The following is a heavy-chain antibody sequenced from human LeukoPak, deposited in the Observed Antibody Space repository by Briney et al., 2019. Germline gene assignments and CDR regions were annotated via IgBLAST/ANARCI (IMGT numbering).Heavy chain of an antibody. CDR1: GGTFSSYA. CDR2: IIPIFGTA. D-gene: IGHD2-2*01. V-gene: IGHV1-69*06. Sequence: SVKVSCKASGGTFSSYAISWVRQAPGEGLEWMGGIIPIFGTANYAQKFQGRVTITADKSTSTAYMELSSLRSEDTAVYYCARGYCSSTSCYAFDIWGQGTMVTVSS. J-gene: IGHJ3*02. CDR3: ARGYCSSTSCYAFDI.